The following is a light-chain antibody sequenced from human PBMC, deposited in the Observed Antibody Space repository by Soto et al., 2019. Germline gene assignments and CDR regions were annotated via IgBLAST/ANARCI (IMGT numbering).Light chain of an antibody. V-gene: IGKV3-20*01. J-gene: IGKJ1*01. CDR2: GAS. Sequence: EIVLTQSPGTLSLSPGERATLSCRASQSVSSSYLAWYQQKPGQAPRLLIYGASSRATGIPDRFSGSGSGTDFTLTISRLEPEDFAVYYCQQYGSSPSTFGQGTKCGNQT. CDR1: QSVSSSY. CDR3: QQYGSSPST.